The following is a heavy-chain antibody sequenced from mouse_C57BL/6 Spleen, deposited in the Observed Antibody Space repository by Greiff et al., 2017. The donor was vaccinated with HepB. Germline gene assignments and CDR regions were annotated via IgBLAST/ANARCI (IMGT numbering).Heavy chain of an antibody. J-gene: IGHJ4*01. CDR1: GFSLTSYG. Sequence: VQLQESGPGLVQPSQSLSITCTVSGFSLTSYGVHWVRQSPGKGLEWLGVIWSGGSTDYNAAFISRLSISKDNSKSQVFFKMNSLQADVTAIYYCASNYRNAMDYWGQGTSVTVSS. CDR2: IWSGGST. V-gene: IGHV2-2*01. CDR3: ASNYRNAMDY.